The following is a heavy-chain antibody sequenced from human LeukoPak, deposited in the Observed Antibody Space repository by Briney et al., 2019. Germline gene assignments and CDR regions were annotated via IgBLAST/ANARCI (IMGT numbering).Heavy chain of an antibody. CDR2: VYYSGST. Sequence: SETLSLTCTVSGGFITAYYWSWIRQPPGKGLEWIGYVYYSGSTEYNPSLRSRVTISLDMSKHQFSLNLTSVTAADTAVYYCASNTGTVFDYWGQGALVTVSS. CDR1: GGFITAYY. V-gene: IGHV4-59*01. D-gene: IGHD7-27*01. J-gene: IGHJ4*02. CDR3: ASNTGTVFDY.